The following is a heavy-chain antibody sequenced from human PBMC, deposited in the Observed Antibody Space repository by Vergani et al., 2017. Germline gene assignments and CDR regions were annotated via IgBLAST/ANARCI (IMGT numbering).Heavy chain of an antibody. V-gene: IGHV3-23*01. D-gene: IGHD3-22*01. CDR3: ARLSYDTTPYLQGGYDC. CDR1: GFTFSACP. J-gene: IGHJ4*02. Sequence: EVQLLHSGGGVIQPGGSVRLSCAASGFTFSACPMTWVRQAPGKGLEWVSAISARYPSTYYSDSVKGRFTISRDDSKNMLYLQMISLRAEDTAVYYCARLSYDTTPYLQGGYDCWGQGTLVSVSS. CDR2: ISARYPST.